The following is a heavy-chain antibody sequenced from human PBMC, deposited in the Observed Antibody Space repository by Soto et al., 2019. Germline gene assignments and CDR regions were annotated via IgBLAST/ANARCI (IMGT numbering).Heavy chain of an antibody. V-gene: IGHV1-69*06. Sequence: VASVKVSCKASGGTFSSYAISWVRQAPGQGLEWMGGIIPIFGTANYAQKFQGRVTITADKSTSTAYMELSSLRSEDTAVYYCARDSADTTIFGRGWFDPWGQGTLVTVSS. CDR1: GGTFSSYA. CDR3: ARDSADTTIFGRGWFDP. J-gene: IGHJ5*02. D-gene: IGHD3-3*01. CDR2: IIPIFGTA.